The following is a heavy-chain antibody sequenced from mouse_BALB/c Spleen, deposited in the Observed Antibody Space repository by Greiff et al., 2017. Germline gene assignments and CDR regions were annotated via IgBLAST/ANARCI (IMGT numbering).Heavy chain of an antibody. Sequence: QVHVKQSGAELAKPGASVKMSCKASGYTFTSYWMHWVKQRPGQGLEWIGYINPSTGYTEYNQKFKDKATLTADKSSSTAYMQLSSLTSEDSAVYYCARSGDRLSWFAYWGQGTLVTVSA. V-gene: IGHV1-7*01. J-gene: IGHJ3*01. CDR2: INPSTGYT. CDR1: GYTFTSYW. D-gene: IGHD2-14*01. CDR3: ARSGDRLSWFAY.